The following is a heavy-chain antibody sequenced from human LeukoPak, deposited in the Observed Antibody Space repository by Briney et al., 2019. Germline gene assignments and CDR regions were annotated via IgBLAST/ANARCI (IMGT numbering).Heavy chain of an antibody. V-gene: IGHV1-18*01. D-gene: IGHD3-22*01. Sequence: ASVKVSRKASGYTFTSYGISWVRQAPGQGLEWMGWISAYNGNTNYAQKLQGRVTMTTDTSTSTAYMELRSLRSDDTAVYYCARDQYYYDSSGYYGGDYWGQGTLVTVSS. CDR1: GYTFTSYG. CDR3: ARDQYYYDSSGYYGGDY. CDR2: ISAYNGNT. J-gene: IGHJ4*02.